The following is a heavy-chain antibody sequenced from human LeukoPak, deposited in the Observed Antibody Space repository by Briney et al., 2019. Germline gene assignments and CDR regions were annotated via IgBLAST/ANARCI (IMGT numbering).Heavy chain of an antibody. CDR1: GYTFTGYY. Sequence: ASVKVSCKASGYTFTGYYMHWVRQAPGQGLEWMGWINPNSGGTNYAQKFQGRVTMTRDTSISTAYMELSRLRSDDTAVYYCARMAVAGTYYYDYGMDVWGQGTTVTVSS. V-gene: IGHV1-2*02. CDR3: ARMAVAGTYYYDYGMDV. D-gene: IGHD6-19*01. CDR2: INPNSGGT. J-gene: IGHJ6*02.